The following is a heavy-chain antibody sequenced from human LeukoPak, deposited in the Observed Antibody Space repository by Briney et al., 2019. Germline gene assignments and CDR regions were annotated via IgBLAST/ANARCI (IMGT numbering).Heavy chain of an antibody. Sequence: SEALSLTCTVSGGSISSSSYYWGWIRQPPGKGPEWIGSIYYSGSTYYNPSLKSRVTISVDTSKNQFSLKLSSVTAADTAVYYCARLLDYWGQGTLVTVSS. V-gene: IGHV4-39*01. CDR1: GGSISSSSYY. CDR2: IYYSGST. J-gene: IGHJ4*02. CDR3: ARLLDY.